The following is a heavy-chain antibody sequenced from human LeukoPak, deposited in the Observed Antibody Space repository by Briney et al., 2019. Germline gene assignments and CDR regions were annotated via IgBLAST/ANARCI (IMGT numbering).Heavy chain of an antibody. V-gene: IGHV3-48*03. J-gene: IGHJ4*02. D-gene: IGHD3-10*01. Sequence: GGSLRLSCAASGFTFSSYEMNWVRQAPGKGLEWVSYISSSGSTIYYADSVKGRVTISRDNAKNSLYLQMNSLRAEDTAVYYCARAYYYGSGSYLDYWGQGTLVTVSS. CDR1: GFTFSSYE. CDR2: ISSSGSTI. CDR3: ARAYYYGSGSYLDY.